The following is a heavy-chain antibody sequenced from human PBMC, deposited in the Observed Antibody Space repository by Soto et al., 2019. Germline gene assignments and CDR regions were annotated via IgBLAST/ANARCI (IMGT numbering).Heavy chain of an antibody. Sequence: SETLSLTCTVSGGSISRYYWSWIRQPPGKGLEWIGYIYYSGSTNYNPSLKSRVTISVDTSKNQFSLKLSSVTAADTAVYYCARDGLRYYYHGMDVWGQGTTVTVSS. V-gene: IGHV4-59*01. CDR3: ARDGLRYYYHGMDV. D-gene: IGHD6-19*01. CDR2: IYYSGST. CDR1: GGSISRYY. J-gene: IGHJ6*02.